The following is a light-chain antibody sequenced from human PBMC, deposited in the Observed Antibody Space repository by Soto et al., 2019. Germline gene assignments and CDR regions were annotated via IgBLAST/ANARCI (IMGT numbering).Light chain of an antibody. J-gene: IGLJ1*01. Sequence: QSVLRQLPSVSPAPGQMVTISCSGRSSNIGGNSVSWYQQLPGTAPKLLIYDDNKRPSGILDRFSGPISGTSAPRGITGFQTGDEAYYYCGPWDSSLSAYIFGSGTKV. V-gene: IGLV1-51*01. CDR1: SSNIGGNS. CDR3: GPWDSSLSAYI. CDR2: DDN.